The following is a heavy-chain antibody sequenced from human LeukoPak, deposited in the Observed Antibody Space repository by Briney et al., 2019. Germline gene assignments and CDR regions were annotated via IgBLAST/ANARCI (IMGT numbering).Heavy chain of an antibody. CDR3: ARDPVRIFYYYDSSIY. CDR2: INHSGST. CDR1: GGSFSGYY. Sequence: SETLSLTCAVYGGSFSGYYWSWIRQPPGKGLEWIGEINHSGSTNYNPSLKSRVTISVDTSKNQFSLKLSSVTAADTAVYYCARDPVRIFYYYDSSIYWGQGTLVTVSS. J-gene: IGHJ4*02. D-gene: IGHD3-22*01. V-gene: IGHV4-34*01.